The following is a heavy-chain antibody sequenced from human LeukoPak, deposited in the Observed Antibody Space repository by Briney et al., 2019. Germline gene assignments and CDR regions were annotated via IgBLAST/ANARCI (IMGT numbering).Heavy chain of an antibody. V-gene: IGHV3-23*01. D-gene: IGHD1-26*01. Sequence: GGSLRLSCAASGFTFSDSAMSWVRQGPGKGFEWVSAISGRGGYTYYADSVKGRFTISRDNSKNTLFLQMNNLRAEDTAVYYCAKDRDGIDFDYWGQGTLVTVSS. CDR2: ISGRGGYT. J-gene: IGHJ4*02. CDR3: AKDRDGIDFDY. CDR1: GFTFSDSA.